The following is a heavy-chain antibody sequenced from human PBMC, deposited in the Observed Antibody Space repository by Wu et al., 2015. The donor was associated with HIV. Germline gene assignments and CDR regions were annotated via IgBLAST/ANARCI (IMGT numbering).Heavy chain of an antibody. V-gene: IGHV1-69*12. Sequence: QVQLVQSGAEVKKPGSSVKVSCKASGGTFSSYAISWVRQAPGQGLEWMGGIIPIFGTANYAQKFQGRVTITADESTSTAYMELSSLRSEDTAVYYCARVAYYDSSGYSHYYYYMDVWGKGTTVTVSS. CDR3: ARVAYYDSSGYSHYYYYMDV. D-gene: IGHD3-22*01. CDR1: GGTFSSYA. CDR2: IIPIFGTA. J-gene: IGHJ6*03.